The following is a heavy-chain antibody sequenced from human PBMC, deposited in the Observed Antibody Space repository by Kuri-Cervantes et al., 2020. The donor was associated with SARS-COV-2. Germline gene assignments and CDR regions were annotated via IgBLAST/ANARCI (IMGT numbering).Heavy chain of an antibody. CDR2: IRYDGSNE. J-gene: IGHJ3*02. D-gene: IGHD2-8*01. V-gene: IGHV3-30*02. CDR3: ARGGDIALMVYAIPLYGAFDI. CDR1: GFTFSSYG. Sequence: GGSLRLSCAASGFTFSSYGMHWVRQAPGKGLEWVAFIRYDGSNEYYADSVKGRFTISRDNSKNTLYLQMNSLRAEDTAVYYCARGGDIALMVYAIPLYGAFDIWGQGTMVTVSS.